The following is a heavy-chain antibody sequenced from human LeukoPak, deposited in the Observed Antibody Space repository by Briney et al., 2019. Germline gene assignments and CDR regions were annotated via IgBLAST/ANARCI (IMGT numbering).Heavy chain of an antibody. CDR2: INHSGST. V-gene: IGHV4-34*01. CDR1: GGSFSGYY. Sequence: SETLSLTCAVYGGSFSGYYWSWIRQPPGKGLEWIGEINHSGSTNYNPSLKSRVTISVDTSENQFSLKLSSVTAADTAVYYCARASSRSHDYYYYMDVWGKGTTVTVSS. CDR3: ARASSRSHDYYYYMDV. J-gene: IGHJ6*03.